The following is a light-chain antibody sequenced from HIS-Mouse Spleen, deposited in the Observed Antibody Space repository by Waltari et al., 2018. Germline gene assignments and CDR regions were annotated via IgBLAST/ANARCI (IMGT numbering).Light chain of an antibody. CDR1: SSDVGGYNL. J-gene: IGLJ3*02. Sequence: QSALTQPASVSGSPGQSITISCTGTSSDVGGYNLVSWYRQDPGKSHKLMIYEGSKRPSGVSNRFSASKSGNTASLTISGLQAEDEADYYCCSYAGSSTYWVFGGGTKLTVL. CDR2: EGS. CDR3: CSYAGSSTYWV. V-gene: IGLV2-23*01.